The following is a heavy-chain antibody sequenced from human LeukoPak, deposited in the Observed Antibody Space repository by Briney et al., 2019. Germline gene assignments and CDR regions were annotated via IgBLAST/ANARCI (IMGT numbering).Heavy chain of an antibody. J-gene: IGHJ4*02. CDR1: GFTFSSYA. V-gene: IGHV3-30*04. D-gene: IGHD6-13*01. Sequence: GRSLRLSCVASGFTFSSYAMHWVRQAPGKGLEWVAVISYDGSNKYYADSVKGRFTISRDNSKNTLYLQMNSLRAEDTAVYYCARPAHRWSSSWYYFDYWGQGTLVTVSS. CDR2: ISYDGSNK. CDR3: ARPAHRWSSSWYYFDY.